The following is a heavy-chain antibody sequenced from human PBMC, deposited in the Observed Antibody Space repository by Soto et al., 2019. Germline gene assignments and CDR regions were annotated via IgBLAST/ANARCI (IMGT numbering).Heavy chain of an antibody. CDR3: ARHFTRDFWSEINWFDP. V-gene: IGHV5-51*01. J-gene: IGHJ5*02. CDR2: IYPGDSDT. CDR1: GYSFTSYW. D-gene: IGHD3-3*01. Sequence: GESLKISCKGSGYSFTSYWIGWVRQMPGKGLEWMGIIYPGDSDTRYSPSFQGQVTISADKSISTAYLQWSSLKASDTAMYYCARHFTRDFWSEINWFDPWGQGTLVTVSS.